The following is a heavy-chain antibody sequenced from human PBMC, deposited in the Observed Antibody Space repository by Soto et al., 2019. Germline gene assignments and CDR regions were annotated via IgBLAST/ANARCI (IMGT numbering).Heavy chain of an antibody. CDR1: GDSVSSNSAA. CDR2: TYYRSKWYN. J-gene: IGHJ6*02. V-gene: IGHV6-1*01. Sequence: QVQLQQSGPGLVKPSQTLSLTCAISGDSVSSNSAAWNWIRQSPSRGLEWLGRTYYRSKWYNDYAVSVKSRITINPDTSKNQFSLQLNSVTPEDTAVYYCASNRYTGPEREQENYYYYGMDVWGQGTTVTVSS. D-gene: IGHD1-1*01. CDR3: ASNRYTGPEREQENYYYYGMDV.